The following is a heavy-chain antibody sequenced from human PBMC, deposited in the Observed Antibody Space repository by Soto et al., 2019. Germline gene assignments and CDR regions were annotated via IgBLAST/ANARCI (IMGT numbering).Heavy chain of an antibody. D-gene: IGHD3-10*01. J-gene: IGHJ6*02. CDR2: INPNSGGT. Sequence: QVQLVQSGAEVKKPGASVKVSCKASGYTFTGYYMHWVRQAPGQGLEWMGWINPNSGGTNYAQKFQGWVTMTRDTSISTAYMELSRLRSDDTAVYYCARGVAFYYGSGSPEYYGMDVWGQGTTVTVSS. CDR1: GYTFTGYY. V-gene: IGHV1-2*04. CDR3: ARGVAFYYGSGSPEYYGMDV.